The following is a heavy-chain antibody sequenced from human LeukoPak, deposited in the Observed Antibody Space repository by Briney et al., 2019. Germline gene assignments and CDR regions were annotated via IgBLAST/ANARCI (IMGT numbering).Heavy chain of an antibody. J-gene: IGHJ4*02. V-gene: IGHV3-7*03. CDR1: GFTLSSYW. CDR3: ARDSGRRTVDY. Sequence: GGSLRLSCAASGFTLSSYWMSWVRQAPGKGPEGVANIKEDGSEIYYVDSVEGRFTVPRDNAKTSLHLQMNSLRAEDTAVYYCARDSGRRTVDYWGQGTLVTVSS. D-gene: IGHD6-19*01. CDR2: IKEDGSEI.